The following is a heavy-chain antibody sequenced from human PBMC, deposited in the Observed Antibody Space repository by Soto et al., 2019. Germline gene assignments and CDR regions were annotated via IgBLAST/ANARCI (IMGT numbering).Heavy chain of an antibody. Sequence: QVQLVESGGGVVQPGRSVRLSCAASGFTFSSYAMHWVRQAPGKGLEWVAVISYDGSNKYYADSVKGRFTISRDNSKNTLYLQTNSLRAEDTAVYYCARETSSGYSDYWGQGTLVTVSS. CDR1: GFTFSSYA. CDR3: ARETSSGYSDY. V-gene: IGHV3-30-3*01. CDR2: ISYDGSNK. J-gene: IGHJ4*02. D-gene: IGHD3-22*01.